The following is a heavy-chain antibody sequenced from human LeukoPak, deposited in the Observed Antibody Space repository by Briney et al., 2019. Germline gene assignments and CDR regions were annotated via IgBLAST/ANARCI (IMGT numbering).Heavy chain of an antibody. CDR2: IKQDGSEK. J-gene: IGHJ2*01. Sequence: GGSLRLSCADSGFTFSSYSMNWVRQAPGKGLEWVANIKQDGSEKNYVDSVKGRFTSSRDNAKNSLYLQMNRLRVEDTAVYYCARGYWNFGLWGRGTQVTVSS. CDR1: GFTFSSYS. CDR3: ARGYWNFGL. V-gene: IGHV3-7*01.